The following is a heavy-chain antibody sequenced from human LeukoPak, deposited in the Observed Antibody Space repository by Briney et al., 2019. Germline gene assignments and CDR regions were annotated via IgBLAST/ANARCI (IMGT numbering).Heavy chain of an antibody. V-gene: IGHV4-39*07. Sequence: TSETLSLTCTVSGGSISSSSYYWGWIRQPPGKGLEWIGSIYYSGSTYYNPSLKSRVTISVDASKNQFSLKLSSVTAADTAVYYCARDRPNNYFDYWGQGTLVTVSS. CDR1: GGSISSSSYY. CDR3: ARDRPNNYFDY. J-gene: IGHJ4*02. CDR2: IYYSGST.